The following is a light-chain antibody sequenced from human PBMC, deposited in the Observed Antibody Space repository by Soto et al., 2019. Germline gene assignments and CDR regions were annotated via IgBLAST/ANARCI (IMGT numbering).Light chain of an antibody. CDR2: GAS. J-gene: IGKJ3*01. V-gene: IGKV3-20*01. CDR1: ETISSHY. Sequence: EIVLMQSPDTLSLSPGERATLSCRASETISSHYIAWYQQKPGQAPRLLIFGASTRATGIPDRFSGSWSGTDFTLTISRLEPEDFAVYYCQNFSDFPFTFGPGTKLDIK. CDR3: QNFSDFPFT.